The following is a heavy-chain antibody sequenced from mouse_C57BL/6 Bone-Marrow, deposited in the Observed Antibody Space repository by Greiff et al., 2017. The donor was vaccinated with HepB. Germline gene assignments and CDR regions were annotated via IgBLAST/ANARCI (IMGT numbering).Heavy chain of an antibody. J-gene: IGHJ2*01. CDR2: ISYDGSN. V-gene: IGHV3-6*01. Sequence: EVQLQESGPGLVKPSQSLSLTCSVPGYSITSGYYWNWIRQFPGNKLEWMGYISYDGSNNYNPSLKNRISITRDTSKNQFFLKLNSVTTEDTATYYCVYDGYLFDYWGQGTTLTVSS. CDR3: VYDGYLFDY. CDR1: GYSITSGYY. D-gene: IGHD2-3*01.